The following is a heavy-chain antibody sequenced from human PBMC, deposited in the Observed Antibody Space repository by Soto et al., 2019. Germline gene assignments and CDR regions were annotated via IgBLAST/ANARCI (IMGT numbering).Heavy chain of an antibody. V-gene: IGHV3-48*02. CDR1: GFTFSSYS. Sequence: LRLSCAASGFTFSSYSMNWVRQAPGKGLEWVSYISSSSSTMYYADSVKGRFTISRDNAKNSLFLHMNSLRDEDTAVYYCARDSTDADSGSYSGDYWGQGTLVTVSS. J-gene: IGHJ4*02. D-gene: IGHD1-26*01. CDR2: ISSSSSTM. CDR3: ARDSTDADSGSYSGDY.